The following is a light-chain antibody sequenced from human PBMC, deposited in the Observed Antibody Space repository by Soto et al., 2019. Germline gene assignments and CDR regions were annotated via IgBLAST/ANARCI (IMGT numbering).Light chain of an antibody. J-gene: IGKJ4*01. CDR1: QSVSSS. CDR3: QQRTKQRRNWLLP. CDR2: DTS. Sequence: EIVLTQSPATLSLSPGERATLSCRAGQSVSSSSTWYQQKPGQAPTLLIYDTSNRATGIPARFSGRESGTDFTLTISSLELVDYTVYYCQQRTKQRRNWLLPVGGGTNVQIK. V-gene: IGKV3-11*01.